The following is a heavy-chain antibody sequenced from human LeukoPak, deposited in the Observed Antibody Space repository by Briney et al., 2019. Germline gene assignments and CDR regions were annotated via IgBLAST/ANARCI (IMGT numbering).Heavy chain of an antibody. D-gene: IGHD6-13*01. Sequence: PGGSLRLSCAASGFTFSSYSMNWVRQAPGKGLEWVSSISSSRSYIYYADSVKGRFTISRDNAKNSLYLQMNSLRAEDTAVYYCARIAAALPYYFDYWGQGTLVTVSS. CDR1: GFTFSSYS. J-gene: IGHJ4*02. CDR2: ISSSRSYI. CDR3: ARIAAALPYYFDY. V-gene: IGHV3-21*01.